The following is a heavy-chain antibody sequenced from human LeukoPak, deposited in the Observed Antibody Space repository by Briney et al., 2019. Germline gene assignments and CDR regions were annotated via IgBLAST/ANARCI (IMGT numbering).Heavy chain of an antibody. Sequence: PGGSLRLSCAASGFTFSKYAMSWVRQAPGKGLEWVSGISHSGSSAYYADSVKGRLTISRDTSKNTLYLQMNDLRADDTALYYCAKPITMIVVPNPLFDCWGQGTLVTVSS. CDR2: ISHSGSSA. CDR1: GFTFSKYA. CDR3: AKPITMIVVPNPLFDC. D-gene: IGHD3-22*01. J-gene: IGHJ4*02. V-gene: IGHV3-23*01.